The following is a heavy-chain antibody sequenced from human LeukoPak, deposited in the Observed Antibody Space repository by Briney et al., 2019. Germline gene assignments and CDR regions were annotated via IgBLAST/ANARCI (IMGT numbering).Heavy chain of an antibody. CDR1: GFTFSSYG. V-gene: IGHV3-30*02. Sequence: GGSLRLSCAASGFTFSSYGMHWVRQAPGKGLEWVAFIRYDGSNKYYADSVKGRFTISRDNSKNTLYLQMNSLRAEDTAVYYCAKGLGSGSYRYGDFDYWGQGTLVTVSS. J-gene: IGHJ4*02. CDR2: IRYDGSNK. CDR3: AKGLGSGSYRYGDFDY. D-gene: IGHD3-10*01.